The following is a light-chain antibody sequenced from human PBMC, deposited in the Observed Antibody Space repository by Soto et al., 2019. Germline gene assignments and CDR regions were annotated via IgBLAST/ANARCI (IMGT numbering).Light chain of an antibody. CDR3: QQYNSQRT. V-gene: IGKV1-5*03. J-gene: IGKJ1*01. Sequence: DIQMTQSPSTLSASVGDRVTITCRASQYISSWLAWYQQKPGKAPKLLIYKASSLESGVPSRYSGSGSGTDCTRNISSLQHDDFATYYCQQYNSQRTVGQGTKVEMK. CDR1: QYISSW. CDR2: KAS.